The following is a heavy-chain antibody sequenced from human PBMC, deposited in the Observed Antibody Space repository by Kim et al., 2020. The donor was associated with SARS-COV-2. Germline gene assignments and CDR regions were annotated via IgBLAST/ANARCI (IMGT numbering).Heavy chain of an antibody. D-gene: IGHD3-9*01. CDR2: IKSKTDGGTT. V-gene: IGHV3-15*01. CDR1: GFTFSNAW. J-gene: IGHJ6*02. Sequence: GGSLRLSCAASGFTFSNAWMSWVRQAPGKGLEWVGRIKSKTDGGTTDYAAPGKGRFTISRDDSKNTLYLQMNSLKTEDTAVYYCTTLLRYFYWLAVKYYSSGTDVWGRAPTPTVS. CDR3: TTLLRYFYWLAVKYYSSGTDV.